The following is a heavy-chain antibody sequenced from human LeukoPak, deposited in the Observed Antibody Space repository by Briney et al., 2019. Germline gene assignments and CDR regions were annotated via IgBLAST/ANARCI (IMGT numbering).Heavy chain of an antibody. D-gene: IGHD2-2*01. CDR3: ASDRARSAMAREFQH. CDR2: ISAYNGHT. J-gene: IGHJ1*01. V-gene: IGHV1-18*01. Sequence: ASVKVSFKASGYSFTSNGFSWVQQAPGQGLEWMGWISAYNGHTEYAQKFQGRVTMTTDTSTSTAYMELRSLRSDDTAVYFCASDRARSAMAREFQHWGQGTQVTVSS. CDR1: GYSFTSNG.